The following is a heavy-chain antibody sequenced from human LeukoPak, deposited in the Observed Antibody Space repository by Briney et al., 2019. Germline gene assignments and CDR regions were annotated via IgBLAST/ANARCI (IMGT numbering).Heavy chain of an antibody. CDR1: GGSLSSYY. CDR3: AQLGGSYYNGYFDY. V-gene: IGHV4-59*01. CDR2: IYYSGST. J-gene: IGHJ4*02. D-gene: IGHD3-10*01. Sequence: SETLSLTCTVSGGSLSSYYWSWIRQPPGKGLEWIGYIYYSGSTNYNPSLKSRVTISVDTSKNQFSLKLSSVTAADTAVYYCAQLGGSYYNGYFDYWGQGTLVTVSS.